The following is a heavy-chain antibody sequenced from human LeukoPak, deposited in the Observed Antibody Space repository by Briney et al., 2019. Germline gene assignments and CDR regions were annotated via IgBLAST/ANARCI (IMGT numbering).Heavy chain of an antibody. V-gene: IGHV3-23*01. CDR3: ARGESFAFDV. J-gene: IGHJ3*01. CDR2: ISHAGDRT. CDR1: GFIFSSYD. Sequence: GGSLRLSCVGSGFIFSSYDMGWVRQAPGKGLEWVSPISHAGDRTYYEDSVKGRFTISRDNSRNTMYLQMNSLRAEDTAVYYCARGESFAFDVWGQGTMVTVSS.